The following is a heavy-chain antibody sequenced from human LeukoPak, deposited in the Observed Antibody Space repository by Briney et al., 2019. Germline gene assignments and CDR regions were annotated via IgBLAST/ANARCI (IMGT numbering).Heavy chain of an antibody. V-gene: IGHV1-24*01. CDR3: ATGCSSTSCYAVRATVSWFDP. D-gene: IGHD2-2*01. Sequence: ASVKVSCKVSGYTLTELSMHWVRQAPGKGLEWMGGFDPEDGETIYAQKLQGRVTMIEDTSTYTAYMELSSLRSEDTAVYYCATGCSSTSCYAVRATVSWFDPWGQGTLVTVSS. CDR2: FDPEDGET. J-gene: IGHJ5*02. CDR1: GYTLTELS.